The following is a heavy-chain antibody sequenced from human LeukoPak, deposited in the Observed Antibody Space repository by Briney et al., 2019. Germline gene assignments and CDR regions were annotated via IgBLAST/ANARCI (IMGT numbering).Heavy chain of an antibody. Sequence: GGSLRLSCAASGFTFSSYAMSWVRQAPGKGLEWISAISGSGGSTYYADPVKGRFTISRDNSKNTLYLQMNSLRAEDTAVYYCAKGGYDFHYYYYYYMDVWGKGTTVTVSS. D-gene: IGHD5-12*01. CDR1: GFTFSSYA. CDR2: ISGSGGST. V-gene: IGHV3-23*01. CDR3: AKGGYDFHYYYYYYMDV. J-gene: IGHJ6*03.